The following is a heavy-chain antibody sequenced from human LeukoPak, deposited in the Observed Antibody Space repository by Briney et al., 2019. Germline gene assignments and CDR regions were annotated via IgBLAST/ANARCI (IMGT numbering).Heavy chain of an antibody. CDR2: INAGNGNT. CDR1: GYTFTSYA. D-gene: IGHD2-21*02. V-gene: IGHV1-3*01. CDR3: ARDPFLLFTPRYYFDY. Sequence: VASVKVSCKASGYTFTSYAMHWVRQAPGQRLEWMGWINAGNGNTKYSQKFQGRVTITRDTSASTAYMELSSLRSEDTAVYYCARDPFLLFTPRYYFDYWGQGTLVTVSS. J-gene: IGHJ4*02.